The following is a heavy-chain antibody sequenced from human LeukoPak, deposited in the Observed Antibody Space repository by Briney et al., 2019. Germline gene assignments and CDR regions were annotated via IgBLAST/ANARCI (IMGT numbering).Heavy chain of an antibody. V-gene: IGHV3-48*01. CDR3: ARDRAGTTLITHHNYYYMDV. CDR2: ISSSSSTI. CDR1: GFTFSSYS. D-gene: IGHD1-1*01. Sequence: PGGSLRLSCAASGFTFSSYSMNWVRQAPGKGLEWVSYISSSSSTIYYADSVKGRFTISRDNAKNSLYLQMNSLRAEDTAVYYCARDRAGTTLITHHNYYYMDVWGKGTTVTVSS. J-gene: IGHJ6*03.